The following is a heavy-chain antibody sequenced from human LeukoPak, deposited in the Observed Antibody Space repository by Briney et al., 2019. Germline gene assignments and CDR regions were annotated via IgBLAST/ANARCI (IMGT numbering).Heavy chain of an antibody. D-gene: IGHD3-16*01. CDR3: TRDGGFLT. CDR2: IRSKAYGGTT. J-gene: IGHJ5*02. CDR1: GFTFSSYS. V-gene: IGHV3-49*04. Sequence: PGGSLRLSCAASGFTFSSYSMNWVHQAPGKGLEWVGFIRSKAYGGTTEYAASVKGRFTISRDDSKSIAYLQMNSLKTEDTAVYYCTRDGGFLTWGQGTLVTVSS.